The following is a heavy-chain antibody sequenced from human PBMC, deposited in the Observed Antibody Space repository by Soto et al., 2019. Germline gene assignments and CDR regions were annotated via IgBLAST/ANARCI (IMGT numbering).Heavy chain of an antibody. J-gene: IGHJ6*02. D-gene: IGHD3-16*01. V-gene: IGHV3-72*01. Sequence: EVHLVESGGGLVQPGGSLRLSCAASGFTFSDHDMDWVRQAPGKGLEWIGRSRNKGNSYITKYAASVKGRITISIDDSKNSVYLQMNSLKIDDTAVYYCGRAGFAHGTDVWGQGTTVTVSS. CDR1: GFTFSDHD. CDR2: SRNKGNSYIT. CDR3: GRAGFAHGTDV.